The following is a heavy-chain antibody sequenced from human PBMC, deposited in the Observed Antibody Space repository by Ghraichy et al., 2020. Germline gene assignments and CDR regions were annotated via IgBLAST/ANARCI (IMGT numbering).Heavy chain of an antibody. J-gene: IGHJ4*02. CDR3: ARDYTHRITIVRGLSGDY. CDR1: GLTFNDYY. V-gene: IGHV3-11*04. D-gene: IGHD3-10*01. Sequence: GGSLRLSCAASGLTFNDYYMSWIRQAPGKGLEWVSYINGSGSAIKYADSVKGRFTISRDNAKNSLYLQMNSLRAEDTAVYYCARDYTHRITIVRGLSGDYWSQGTLVTVSS. CDR2: INGSGSAI.